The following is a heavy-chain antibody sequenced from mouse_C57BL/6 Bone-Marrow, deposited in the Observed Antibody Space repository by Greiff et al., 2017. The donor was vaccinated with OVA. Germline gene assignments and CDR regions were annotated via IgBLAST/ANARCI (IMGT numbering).Heavy chain of an antibody. Sequence: VQLQQSGPELVKPGASVKIPCKASGYTFTDYNMDWVKQSPGKSLEWIGDINPNNGGTIYNQKFKGKATLTVDKSSSTAYMELRSLTSEDTAVYYWARPPYYYGSSYWYCDVGGTGTTVTVSS. J-gene: IGHJ1*03. CDR1: GYTFTDYN. CDR2: INPNNGGT. CDR3: ARPPYYYGSSYWYCDV. V-gene: IGHV1-18*01. D-gene: IGHD1-1*01.